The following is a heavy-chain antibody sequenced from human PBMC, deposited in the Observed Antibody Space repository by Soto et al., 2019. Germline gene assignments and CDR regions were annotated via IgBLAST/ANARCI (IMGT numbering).Heavy chain of an antibody. V-gene: IGHV1-69*06. Sequence: GASVKVSCKASGGTFSSYAISWVRQAPGQGLEWMGGIIPIFGTANYAQKFQGRVTITADKSTSTAYMELSSLRSEDTAVYYCATADCSGGSSHSFPGPNFDCWGQGPLVTVST. D-gene: IGHD2-15*01. CDR2: IIPIFGTA. CDR3: ATADCSGGSSHSFPGPNFDC. CDR1: GGTFSSYA. J-gene: IGHJ4*02.